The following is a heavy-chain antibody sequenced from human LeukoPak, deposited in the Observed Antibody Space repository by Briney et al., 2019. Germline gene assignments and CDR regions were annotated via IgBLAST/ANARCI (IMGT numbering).Heavy chain of an antibody. V-gene: IGHV3-21*01. D-gene: IGHD4-17*01. CDR2: VSSSSSYI. Sequence: GGSLRLSCAASGFTFSGHGMHWVRQAPGKGLEWVSSVSSSSSYIYYADSVKGRFTISRDNAKNSLYLQMNSLRAEDTAVYYCAGDYLQRPDIWGQGTMVTVSS. J-gene: IGHJ3*02. CDR3: AGDYLQRPDI. CDR1: GFTFSGHG.